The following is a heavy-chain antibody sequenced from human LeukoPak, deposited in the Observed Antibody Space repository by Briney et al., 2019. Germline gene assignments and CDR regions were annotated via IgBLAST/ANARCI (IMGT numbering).Heavy chain of an antibody. V-gene: IGHV3-74*01. J-gene: IGHJ4*02. CDR1: GFTFSSYW. CDR2: INSDGSST. CDR3: ARVGVIVRSFDY. D-gene: IGHD3-16*02. Sequence: YPGGSLRLSCAASGFTFSSYWMQWVRQAPGKGLVWVSRINSDGSSTSYADSVKGRFTISRDNAKNTLYLQMNGLRAEDTAVYYCARVGVIVRSFDYWGQGTLVTVSS.